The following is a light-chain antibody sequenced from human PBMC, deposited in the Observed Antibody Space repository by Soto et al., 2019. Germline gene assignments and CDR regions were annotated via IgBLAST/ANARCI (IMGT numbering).Light chain of an antibody. Sequence: QSVLTQPPSASGTPGQRVTISCSGSSSNIGSNTVNWYQQLPGTAPKHLIFSNNQRPSGVPDRLSGSKSGTSASLAISGLQPEDEADYYCAAWDDSLSWVFGGGTKVTV. CDR3: AAWDDSLSWV. J-gene: IGLJ3*02. CDR2: SNN. CDR1: SSNIGSNT. V-gene: IGLV1-44*01.